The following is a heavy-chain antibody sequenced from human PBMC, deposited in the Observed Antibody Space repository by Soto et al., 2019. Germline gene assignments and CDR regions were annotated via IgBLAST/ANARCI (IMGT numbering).Heavy chain of an antibody. V-gene: IGHV3-33*01. J-gene: IGHJ4*02. CDR3: ARGTFLRYSSGWYMND. Sequence: QVQLVESGRGVVQPGRSLRLSCAAPGFTFSSYDMHWVRQAPCKGLEWVAVVWFDGSSKYYADSVKGRFIISRDNSNSTVYLQMNSRRAEDTAVYYCARGTFLRYSSGWYMNDWGQGPLVTVSS. D-gene: IGHD6-19*01. CDR1: GFTFSSYD. CDR2: VWFDGSSK.